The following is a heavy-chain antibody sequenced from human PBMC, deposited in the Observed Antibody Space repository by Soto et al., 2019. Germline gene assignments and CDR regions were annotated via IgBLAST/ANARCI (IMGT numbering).Heavy chain of an antibody. CDR2: IHPSDSHT. J-gene: IGHJ4*02. Sequence: SGEPLKISCKGSVYTFSNYWITWVRQMPGKGLEWLGRIHPSDSHTNYSPSFQGHVTISVDTSINTASLQWNSLKASDTAIYYCARLGAISPLDFWGRGTLVTVSS. CDR1: VYTFSNYW. D-gene: IGHD2-2*02. CDR3: ARLGAISPLDF. V-gene: IGHV5-10-1*01.